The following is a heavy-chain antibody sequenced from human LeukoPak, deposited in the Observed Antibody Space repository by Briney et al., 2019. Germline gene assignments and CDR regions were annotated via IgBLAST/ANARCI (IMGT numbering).Heavy chain of an antibody. V-gene: IGHV3-15*07. Sequence: GGSLRLSCSASGLTVTNAWMNCVRQAPGEGLDWVGRIASKTDGGATDYAAPVKGRFTISRDDSKNTLNLQMHSLKTEDTAVYYCTTGIRGDWGQGTLVTVSS. J-gene: IGHJ4*02. CDR2: IASKTDGGAT. CDR3: TTGIRGD. CDR1: GLTVTNAW. D-gene: IGHD3-10*01.